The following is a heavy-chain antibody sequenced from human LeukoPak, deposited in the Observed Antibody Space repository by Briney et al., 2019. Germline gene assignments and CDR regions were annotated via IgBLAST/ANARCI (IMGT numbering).Heavy chain of an antibody. Sequence: PSETLSLTCAVSGGSISSGGYSWSWIRQPPGKGLEWIGYIYHSGSTYYNPSLKSRVTISVDRSKNQFSLKLSSATAADTAVYYCARDSSSWFDPWGQGTLVTVSS. V-gene: IGHV4-30-2*01. CDR1: GGSISSGGYS. CDR2: IYHSGST. J-gene: IGHJ5*02. CDR3: ARDSSSWFDP.